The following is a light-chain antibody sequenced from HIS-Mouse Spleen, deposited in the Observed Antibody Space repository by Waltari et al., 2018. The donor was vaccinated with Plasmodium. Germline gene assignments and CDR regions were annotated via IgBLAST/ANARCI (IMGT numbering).Light chain of an antibody. CDR3: QQYNNWSFT. CDR1: QSVSSN. V-gene: IGKV3-15*01. CDR2: GAS. Sequence: EIVMPQSTATLSVSTGERATLSCRASQSVSSNLAWYQQKPGQAPRLLIYGASTRATGIPARFSGSGSGTEFTLTISSLQSEDFAVYYCQQYNNWSFTFGPGTKVDIK. J-gene: IGKJ3*01.